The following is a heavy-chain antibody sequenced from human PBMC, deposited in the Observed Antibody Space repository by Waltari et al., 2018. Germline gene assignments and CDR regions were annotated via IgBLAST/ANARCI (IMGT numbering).Heavy chain of an antibody. D-gene: IGHD6-19*01. V-gene: IGHV3-23*01. CDR2: INDAGDNT. J-gene: IGHJ4*02. CDR3: AKDEAVAGQGPIDH. CDR1: GFIFNKYV. Sequence: EVQLLESGGGLVQHGGSLRLSCTASGFIFNKYVMNWVRQAPGKGLESVSAINDAGDNTEYADSVKGRFTISRDNSKNTLYLQMNSLTAADTAIYYCAKDEAVAGQGPIDHWGQGTLVTVSS.